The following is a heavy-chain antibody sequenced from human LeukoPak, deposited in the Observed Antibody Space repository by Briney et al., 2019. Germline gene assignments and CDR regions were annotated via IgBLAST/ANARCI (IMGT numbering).Heavy chain of an antibody. J-gene: IGHJ5*02. V-gene: IGHV1-69*04. CDR2: IIPILGIA. D-gene: IGHD3-10*01. Sequence: ASVKVSCKASGGTFSSYAISWVRQAPGQGLEWTGRIIPILGIANYAQKFQGRVTITADKSTSTAYMELSSLRSEDTAVYYCARATLWFGELNSWFDPWGQGTLVTVSS. CDR1: GGTFSSYA. CDR3: ARATLWFGELNSWFDP.